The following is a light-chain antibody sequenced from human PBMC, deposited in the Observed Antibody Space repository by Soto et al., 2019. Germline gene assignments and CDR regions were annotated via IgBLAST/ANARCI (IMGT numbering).Light chain of an antibody. CDR1: QSISSW. Sequence: DIQMTQSPSTLAASVGGRVTITCRASQSISSWLAWYQQKPGKAPKLLIYDAYSLESGVPSRFSGSGSGTEFTLTISSLQPEDFATYYCQQANSFPLTVGPGTRLDIK. J-gene: IGKJ5*01. V-gene: IGKV1-5*01. CDR2: DAY. CDR3: QQANSFPLT.